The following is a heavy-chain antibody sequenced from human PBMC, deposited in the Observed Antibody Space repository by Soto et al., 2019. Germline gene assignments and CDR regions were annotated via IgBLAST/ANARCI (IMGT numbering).Heavy chain of an antibody. J-gene: IGHJ6*02. V-gene: IGHV3-23*01. Sequence: PGGSLRLSCAASGFTFSSYAMSWVRQAPGKGLEWVSAISGSGGSTYYADSVKGRFTISRDNSKNTLYLRMNSLRAEDTAVYYCAKVPYSSGWYVRTEYYYYGMDVWGQGTTVTVSS. CDR2: ISGSGGST. D-gene: IGHD6-19*01. CDR1: GFTFSSYA. CDR3: AKVPYSSGWYVRTEYYYYGMDV.